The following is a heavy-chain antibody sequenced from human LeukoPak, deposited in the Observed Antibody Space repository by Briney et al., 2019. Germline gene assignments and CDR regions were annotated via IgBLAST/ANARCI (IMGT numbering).Heavy chain of an antibody. CDR3: ARDLSPTIFGVVILDY. CDR1: GFTFSSYS. V-gene: IGHV3-21*01. CDR2: ISSSSSYI. J-gene: IGHJ4*02. Sequence: GGSLRLSCAASGFTFSSYSMNWVRQAPGKGLEWVSSISSSSSYIYYADSVKGRSTISRDNAKNSLYLQMNSLRAEDAAVYYCARDLSPTIFGVVILDYWGQGTLVTVSS. D-gene: IGHD3-3*01.